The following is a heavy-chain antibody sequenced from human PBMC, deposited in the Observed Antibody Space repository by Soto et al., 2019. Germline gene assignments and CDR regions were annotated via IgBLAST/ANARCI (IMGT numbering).Heavy chain of an antibody. J-gene: IGHJ4*02. CDR1: GFTFSSYS. CDR3: ARVAFYCSSTSCYDFDY. V-gene: IGHV3-21*01. D-gene: IGHD2-2*01. CDR2: ISSSSSYI. Sequence: GGSLRLSCAASGFTFSSYSMNWVRQAPGKGLEWVSSISSSSSYIYYADSVKGRFTISRDNAKNSLYLQMNSLRAEDTAVYYCARVAFYCSSTSCYDFDYWGQGTLVTSPQ.